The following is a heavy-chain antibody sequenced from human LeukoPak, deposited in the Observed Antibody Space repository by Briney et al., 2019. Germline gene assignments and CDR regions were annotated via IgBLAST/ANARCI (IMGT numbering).Heavy chain of an antibody. CDR3: VRQPALSYCSAGSCWFDS. Sequence: SETLSLTCSVSGGSISSGSYYWGWIRQPPGKGLEWIGSIYYSGSTYYNPSLKSRVTISVDTSKGQFSLKVNSVTAADMAVYYCVRQPALSYCSAGSCWFDSWGQGTLVTVSS. J-gene: IGHJ5*01. V-gene: IGHV4-39*01. CDR1: GGSISSGSYY. CDR2: IYYSGST. D-gene: IGHD2-15*01.